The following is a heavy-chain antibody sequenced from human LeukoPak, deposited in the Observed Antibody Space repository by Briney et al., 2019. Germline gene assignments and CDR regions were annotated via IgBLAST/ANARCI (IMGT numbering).Heavy chain of an antibody. CDR2: ISGSGGST. D-gene: IGHD3-16*02. Sequence: KSGGSLRLSCAASGFTFSSYAMSWVRQAPGKGLEWVSAISGSGGSTYYADSVKGRFTISRDNSKNTLYLQMNSLRAEDTAVYYCAREGDSRWGELSPWGQGTLVTVSA. CDR3: AREGDSRWGELSP. V-gene: IGHV3-23*01. J-gene: IGHJ1*01. CDR1: GFTFSSYA.